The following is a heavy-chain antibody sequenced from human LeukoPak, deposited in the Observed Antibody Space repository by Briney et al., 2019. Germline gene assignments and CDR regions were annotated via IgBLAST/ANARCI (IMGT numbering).Heavy chain of an antibody. J-gene: IGHJ4*02. Sequence: KGLEWVSYISSSSSTIYYAASVKGRFTISRDNAKNSLYLQMNSLIAEDTAVYYCARDQENWGQGTLVTVSS. V-gene: IGHV3-48*01. CDR2: ISSSSSTI. CDR3: ARDQEN.